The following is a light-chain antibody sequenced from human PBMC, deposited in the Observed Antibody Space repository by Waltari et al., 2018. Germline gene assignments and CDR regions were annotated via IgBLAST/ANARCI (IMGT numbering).Light chain of an antibody. CDR1: KGISNY. Sequence: DIQITQSPFALSASVGDRVTNTCRASKGISNYVAWFQQKPGKVPKRLIFAADTLESGVPPRFSGSGSGTEFTLTISSLQPEDFSTSYCLHHHSYPLTFGPGTKLQMK. J-gene: IGKJ2*01. CDR2: AAD. V-gene: IGKV1-17*03. CDR3: LHHHSYPLT.